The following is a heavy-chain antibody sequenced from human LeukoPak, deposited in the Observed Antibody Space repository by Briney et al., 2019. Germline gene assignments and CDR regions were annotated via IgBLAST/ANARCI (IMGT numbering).Heavy chain of an antibody. D-gene: IGHD6-6*01. CDR3: ARAGEYSSSSDY. Sequence: GGSLRFSCAASGFTFSSYSMNWVRQAPGKGLEWVSSISSSSSYIYYADSVKGRFTISRDNAKNSLYLQMNSLRAEDTAVYYCARAGEYSSSSDYWGQGTLVTVSS. V-gene: IGHV3-21*01. J-gene: IGHJ4*02. CDR1: GFTFSSYS. CDR2: ISSSSSYI.